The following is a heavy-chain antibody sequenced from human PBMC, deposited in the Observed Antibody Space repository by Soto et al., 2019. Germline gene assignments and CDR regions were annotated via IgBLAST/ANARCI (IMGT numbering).Heavy chain of an antibody. J-gene: IGHJ4*02. Sequence: PGGSLRLSCAASGFTFSSYAMSWVRQAPGRGLEWVSAISGSGGSTYYADSVKGRFTISRDNSENTLYLQKNSLRAEDTAVYYCAKLLGPPADFDYWGQGTLVTVSS. CDR3: AKLLGPPADFDY. CDR2: ISGSGGST. CDR1: GFTFSSYA. V-gene: IGHV3-23*01. D-gene: IGHD1-26*01.